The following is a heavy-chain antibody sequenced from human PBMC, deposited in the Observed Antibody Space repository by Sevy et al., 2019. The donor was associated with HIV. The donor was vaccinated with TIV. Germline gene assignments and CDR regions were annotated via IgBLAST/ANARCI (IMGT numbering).Heavy chain of an antibody. CDR1: GGSISSYY. CDR2: IYYSGST. J-gene: IGHJ4*02. D-gene: IGHD6-13*01. Sequence: SETLSLTCTVSGGSISSYYWSWIRQPPGKGLEWIGYIYYSGSTNYNPSLKSRVTISVDTSKNQFSLKLSSVTAADTAVYYCARERQLVLDYWGQGTLVTVFS. V-gene: IGHV4-59*01. CDR3: ARERQLVLDY.